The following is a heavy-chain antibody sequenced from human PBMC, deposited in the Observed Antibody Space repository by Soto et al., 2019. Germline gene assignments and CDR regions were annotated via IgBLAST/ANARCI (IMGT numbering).Heavy chain of an antibody. Sequence: QLQLQESGPGLVKPSETLSLTCTVSGGSISSSSYYWGWIRQPPGKGLEWIGSIYYSGSTYYNPSLKSRVTISVDTSKNQFSLKLSSVTAADTALYYCASLNPAGTYFQHWGQGTLVTVSS. CDR1: GGSISSSSYY. CDR3: ASLNPAGTYFQH. J-gene: IGHJ1*01. V-gene: IGHV4-39*01. CDR2: IYYSGST. D-gene: IGHD6-13*01.